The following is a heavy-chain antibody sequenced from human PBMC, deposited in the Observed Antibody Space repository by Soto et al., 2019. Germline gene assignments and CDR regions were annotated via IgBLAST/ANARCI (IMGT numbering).Heavy chain of an antibody. CDR3: ARIGIGYCSGGSCYPEKNAFDI. D-gene: IGHD2-15*01. CDR1: GYTFTSYA. Sequence: QVPLVQSGAEVKKPGASVKVSCKASGYTFTSYAMHWVRQAPGQRLEWMGWINAGNGNTKYSQKFQGRVTITRDTSASTAYMELSSMRSEDTAVYYCARIGIGYCSGGSCYPEKNAFDIWGQGTMVTVSS. V-gene: IGHV1-3*01. CDR2: INAGNGNT. J-gene: IGHJ3*02.